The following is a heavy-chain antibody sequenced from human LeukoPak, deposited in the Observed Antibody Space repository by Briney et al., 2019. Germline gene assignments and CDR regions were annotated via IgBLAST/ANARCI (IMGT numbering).Heavy chain of an antibody. V-gene: IGHV1-46*01. CDR1: GYTFSSYY. J-gene: IGHJ3*02. Sequence: GASVKVSCKASGYTFSSYYIHWVRQAPGQGLEWMGVINPCGGSTTYAPTFQGRVTMTRDMSSSTVYMELSSLRYDDTAVYYCARVQISGWDDGYAFDIWGQGTMVTVSS. D-gene: IGHD6-25*01. CDR2: INPCGGST. CDR3: ARVQISGWDDGYAFDI.